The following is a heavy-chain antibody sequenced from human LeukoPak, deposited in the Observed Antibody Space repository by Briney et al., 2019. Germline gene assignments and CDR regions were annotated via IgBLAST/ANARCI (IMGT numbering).Heavy chain of an antibody. J-gene: IGHJ6*03. D-gene: IGHD1-26*01. CDR1: GGSINSYY. CDR2: IYYSGST. V-gene: IGHV4-59*12. Sequence: SETLSLTCTVSGGSINSYYWSWIRQPPGKGLEWIGYIYYSGSTNYNPSLKSRVTISVDTSKNQFSLKLSSVTAADTAVYYCARDGRVGATRYYMDVWGKGTTVTISS. CDR3: ARDGRVGATRYYMDV.